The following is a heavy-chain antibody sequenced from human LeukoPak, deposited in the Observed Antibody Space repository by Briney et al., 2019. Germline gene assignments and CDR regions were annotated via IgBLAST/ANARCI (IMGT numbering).Heavy chain of an antibody. V-gene: IGHV1-2*02. J-gene: IGHJ5*02. CDR1: GYTFTGYY. Sequence: ASVTVSCMASGYTFTGYYMHWVRQAPGQGVEWMGWINPNSGGTTYAQKFQGRVTMTRDTSISTAYMELSRLRSDDTAVYYCARDIAAAGTGWFDPWGQGTLVTVSS. CDR3: ARDIAAAGTGWFDP. D-gene: IGHD6-13*01. CDR2: INPNSGGT.